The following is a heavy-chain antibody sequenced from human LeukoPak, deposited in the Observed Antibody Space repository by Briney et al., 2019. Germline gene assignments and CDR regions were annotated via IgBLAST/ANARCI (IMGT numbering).Heavy chain of an antibody. CDR2: ISWNSGSI. Sequence: PGGSLRLSCAASGFTFDDYAMHWVRQAPGKGLEWVSGISWNSGSIGYADSVKGRFTISRDNAKNSLYLQMNSLRAEDTAVYYCARCPAGIVVVAASFDYWGQGTLVTVSS. V-gene: IGHV3-9*01. D-gene: IGHD2-15*01. J-gene: IGHJ4*02. CDR3: ARCPAGIVVVAASFDY. CDR1: GFTFDDYA.